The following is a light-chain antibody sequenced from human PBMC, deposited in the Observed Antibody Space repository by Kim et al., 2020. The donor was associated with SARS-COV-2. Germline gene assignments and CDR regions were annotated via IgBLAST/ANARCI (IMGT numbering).Light chain of an antibody. CDR1: SGSIASGY. Sequence: NFMLTQPHSVSESPGKTVTISCTRSSGSIASGYVQWYQQRPGSVPTTVIQENNQRPSGVPDRFSGSIDSSSNSASLTISGLKTEDEADYYCQSYDSNNVVFGGGTQLTFL. V-gene: IGLV6-57*03. J-gene: IGLJ2*01. CDR2: ENN. CDR3: QSYDSNNVV.